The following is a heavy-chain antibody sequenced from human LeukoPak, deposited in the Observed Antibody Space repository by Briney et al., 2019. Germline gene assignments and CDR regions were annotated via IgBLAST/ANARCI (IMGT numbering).Heavy chain of an antibody. CDR1: GFTFSTYG. D-gene: IGHD5-24*01. V-gene: IGHV3-30*02. CDR3: ARLATHGDY. Sequence: PGGSLRLSWAASGFTFSTYGMHWVRQAPGKGLEWVAFIRYDGSNKYYAESVKGRFTISRDNSKNTLYLQMNSLRAEDTAVYYCARLATHGDYWGQGTLVTVSS. CDR2: IRYDGSNK. J-gene: IGHJ4*02.